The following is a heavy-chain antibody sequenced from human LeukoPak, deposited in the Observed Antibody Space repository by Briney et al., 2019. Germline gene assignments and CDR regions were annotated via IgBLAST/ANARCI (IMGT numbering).Heavy chain of an antibody. CDR3: TRVYCSSSSCYNADY. CDR1: GYTFTSYY. Sequence: ASVKVSCKTSGYTFTSYYMHWVRQAPGQGRECMGIINLNGGSTKYAQKFQGRATMTRDTSTSTVYIELSSLRSEDTAVYYCTRVYCSSSSCYNADYWGQGTLVTVSS. V-gene: IGHV1-46*03. CDR2: INLNGGST. D-gene: IGHD2-2*02. J-gene: IGHJ4*02.